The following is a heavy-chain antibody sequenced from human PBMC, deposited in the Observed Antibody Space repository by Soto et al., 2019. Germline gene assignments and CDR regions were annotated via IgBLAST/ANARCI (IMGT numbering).Heavy chain of an antibody. Sequence: EVQLVESGGGLVQPGGSLRLSCAASGFTFSSYWMTWVRQAPGRGLEWVANIKYDGSERYYVDSVKGRFTISRDNAKNSLYLQMSSLRAEYTAVYYCARDQLGEGDYWGQGTLVTGSS. J-gene: IGHJ4*02. CDR2: IKYDGSER. CDR3: ARDQLGEGDY. D-gene: IGHD3-10*01. CDR1: GFTFSSYW. V-gene: IGHV3-7*04.